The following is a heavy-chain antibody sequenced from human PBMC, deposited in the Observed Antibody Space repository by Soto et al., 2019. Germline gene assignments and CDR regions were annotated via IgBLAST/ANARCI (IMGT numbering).Heavy chain of an antibody. V-gene: IGHV6-1*01. CDR2: TYYRSKWYC. Sequence: SQTLSLTCVISGDSVTGNTAGWNWIRQSPSRGLEWLGRTYYRSKWYCDYAGSVKGRMTINPDTSRNQFSLQLNSVSPEDTAVYYCATDRRLSSSSRPPYYYYGMDVWGQGTTVTVSS. CDR1: GDSVTGNTAG. CDR3: ATDRRLSSSSRPPYYYYGMDV. D-gene: IGHD6-13*01. J-gene: IGHJ6*02.